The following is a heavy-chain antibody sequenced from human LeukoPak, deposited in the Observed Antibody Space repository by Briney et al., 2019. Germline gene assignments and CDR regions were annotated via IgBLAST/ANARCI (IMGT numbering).Heavy chain of an antibody. D-gene: IGHD2-8*02. V-gene: IGHV2-70*04. CDR3: ARTTPTGYLDY. CDR1: GFSLSTSGMR. J-gene: IGHJ4*02. Sequence: SGPTLVNPTQTLTLTCSFSGFSLSTSGMRVSWIRQPPGKALEWLARIDWDDDKIYSTSLRTRLTLSKDTSKNQVVLTMSNMGPVDTATYYCARTTPTGYLDYWGQGTLVTVSS. CDR2: IDWDDDK.